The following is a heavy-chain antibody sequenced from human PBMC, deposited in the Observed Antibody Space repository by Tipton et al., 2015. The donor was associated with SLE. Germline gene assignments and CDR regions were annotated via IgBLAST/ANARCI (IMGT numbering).Heavy chain of an antibody. D-gene: IGHD6-13*01. CDR2: SYYSGSS. CDR3: ARLGSSSWYLGPYYGMDV. Sequence: TLSLTCTVSGGSISSISDYWGWIRKPPGKGLEWIGSSYYSGSSYYNPSPKSRVTISVDTSNNQFSLKQGFVTAADTAVYDCARLGSSSWYLGPYYGMDVWGQGTTVTVSS. V-gene: IGHV4-39*07. J-gene: IGHJ6*02. CDR1: GGSISSISDY.